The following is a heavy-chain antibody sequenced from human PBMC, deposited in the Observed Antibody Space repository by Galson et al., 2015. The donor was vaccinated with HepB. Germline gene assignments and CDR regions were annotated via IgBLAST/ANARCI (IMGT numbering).Heavy chain of an antibody. J-gene: IGHJ6*03. V-gene: IGHV4-30-4*01. CDR1: GGSINSGDYS. CDR2: IYYSGST. CDR3: ARDRGTYDDFLSGYYGYFYMDV. D-gene: IGHD3-3*01. Sequence: TLSLTCTVSGGSINSGDYSWSWIRQPPGKDLQWIGLIYYSGSTFYNPSLKSRVSMSLDTSKNQFSLKLSSVTAADTAVYYCARDRGTYDDFLSGYYGYFYMDVWGKGTTVTVSS.